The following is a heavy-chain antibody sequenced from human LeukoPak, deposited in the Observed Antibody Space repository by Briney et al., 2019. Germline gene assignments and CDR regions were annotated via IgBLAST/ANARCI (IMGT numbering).Heavy chain of an antibody. CDR2: INPNSGGT. V-gene: IGHV1-2*02. Sequence: ASVKVSCKASGYTFTGYYMHWVRQAPGQGLEWMGWINPNSGGTNYAQKLQGRVTITRDTSIDTAYMDLSSLRSDDTAVYYCASHLLSLQQLVMGDAFDIWGQGTVVIVSS. CDR3: ASHLLSLQQLVMGDAFDI. CDR1: GYTFTGYY. D-gene: IGHD6-13*01. J-gene: IGHJ3*02.